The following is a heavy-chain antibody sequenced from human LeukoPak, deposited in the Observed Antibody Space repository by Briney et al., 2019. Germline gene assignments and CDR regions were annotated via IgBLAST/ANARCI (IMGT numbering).Heavy chain of an antibody. J-gene: IGHJ4*02. CDR3: TRSSSWSFDY. V-gene: IGHV3-73*01. CDR2: IRSKANNYAT. CDR1: GFTFSGSA. D-gene: IGHD6-13*01. Sequence: GGSLRLSCAASGFTFSGSAMHWVRQASGKGLEWVGRIRSKANNYATSYGASVSGRFTLSRDDSKNTAYLQMNSLKTEDTAVYYCTRSSSWSFDYWGQGILVTVSS.